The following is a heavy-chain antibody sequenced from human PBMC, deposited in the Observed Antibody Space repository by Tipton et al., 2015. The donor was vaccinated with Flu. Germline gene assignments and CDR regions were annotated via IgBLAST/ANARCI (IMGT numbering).Heavy chain of an antibody. CDR1: GFTFNDHY. V-gene: IGHV3-72*01. J-gene: IGHJ4*02. CDR3: ARGGLTRALDF. D-gene: IGHD1-20*01. Sequence: SLRLSCAASGFTFNDHYMDWVRQAPGEGLEWLGRVKNKANSYATEFTASVKDRFTISRDDSKNAVYLQMNSLKDEDTAVYYCARGGLTRALDFWGQGTLVTVSS. CDR2: VKNKANSYAT.